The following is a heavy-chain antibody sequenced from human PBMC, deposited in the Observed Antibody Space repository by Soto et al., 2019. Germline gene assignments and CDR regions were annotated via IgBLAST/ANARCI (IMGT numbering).Heavy chain of an antibody. CDR1: GFTFSSYA. CDR3: AKVMVKNWFDP. D-gene: IGHD5-18*01. CDR2: ISGSGGST. J-gene: IGHJ5*02. V-gene: IGHV3-23*01. Sequence: GGPLIRSCTASGFTFSSYAMSWVRQVPGKGLEWVSAISGSGGSTYYADSVKGRFTIFRDNSKNTLYLQMNSLRADDTAVYYCAKVMVKNWFDPWGQGTPVPVS.